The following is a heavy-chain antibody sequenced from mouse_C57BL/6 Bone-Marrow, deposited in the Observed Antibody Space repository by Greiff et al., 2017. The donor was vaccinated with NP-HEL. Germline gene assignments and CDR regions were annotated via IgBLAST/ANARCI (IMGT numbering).Heavy chain of an antibody. CDR3: ARDAEAMDY. Sequence: EVQGVDSGGGLVQSGRSLRLSCATSGFTFSDFYMEWVRQAPGKGLEWIAASRNKANDYTTEYSASVKGRFIVSRDTSQSILYLQMNALRAEDTAIYYCARDAEAMDYWGQGTSVTVSS. J-gene: IGHJ4*01. CDR1: GFTFSDFY. V-gene: IGHV7-1*01. CDR2: SRNKANDYTT.